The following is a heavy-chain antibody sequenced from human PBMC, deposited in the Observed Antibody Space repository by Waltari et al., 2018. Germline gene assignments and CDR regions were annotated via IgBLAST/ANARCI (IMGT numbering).Heavy chain of an antibody. V-gene: IGHV4-59*01. J-gene: IGHJ4*02. CDR3: AQMGGQKPS. D-gene: IGHD3-16*01. CDR2: IYYSGST. Sequence: QVQLQESGPGLVKPSETLSLTCTVSGGSISSYYWSWIRQPPGKGLEWIGYIYYSGSTNYNPSLKSRVTISVDTSKNQFSLKLSSVTAADTAVYYCAQMGGQKPSWGQGTLVTVSS. CDR1: GGSISSYY.